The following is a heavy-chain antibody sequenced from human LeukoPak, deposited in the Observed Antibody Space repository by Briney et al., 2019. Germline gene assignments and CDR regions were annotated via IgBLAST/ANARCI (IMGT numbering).Heavy chain of an antibody. CDR2: INPNSGGT. D-gene: IGHD4-17*01. CDR3: ARDRSPYGDYEGRAFDY. Sequence: ASVKVSCKASGYTFTGYYMHWVRQAPGQGLEWMGWINPNSGGTNYAQKFQGRVTMTRDTPISTAYMELSRLRSDDTAVYYCARDRSPYGDYEGRAFDYWGQGTLVTVSS. CDR1: GYTFTGYY. J-gene: IGHJ4*02. V-gene: IGHV1-2*02.